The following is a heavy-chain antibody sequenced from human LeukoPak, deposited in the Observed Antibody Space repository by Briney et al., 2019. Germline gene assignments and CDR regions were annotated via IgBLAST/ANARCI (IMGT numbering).Heavy chain of an antibody. CDR3: ARVWTVAGYSYLPDY. V-gene: IGHV3-30-3*01. Sequence: GGSLRLSCAASGFTFNSYALHWVRQAPGKGLEWVAVISSDGSNKYYADSVKGRFTISRDNSKNTLYLQMNSLRAEDTAVYFCARVWTVAGYSYLPDYWGQGSLVTVSS. CDR2: ISSDGSNK. D-gene: IGHD5-18*01. J-gene: IGHJ4*02. CDR1: GFTFNSYA.